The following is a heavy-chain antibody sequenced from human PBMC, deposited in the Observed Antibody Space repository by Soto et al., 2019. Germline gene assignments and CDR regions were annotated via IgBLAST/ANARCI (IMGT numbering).Heavy chain of an antibody. V-gene: IGHV4-34*01. D-gene: IGHD3-10*01. J-gene: IGHJ4*02. CDR1: GGSFSGYY. CDR2: INHSGST. CDR3: ARRVLYGSFDY. Sequence: SETLSLTCAVYGGSFSGYYWSWIRQPPGKGLEWIGEINHSGSTNYNPSLKSRVTISVDTSKNQFSLKLSSVTAADTAVYYCARRVLYGSFDYWGQGTLVTVSS.